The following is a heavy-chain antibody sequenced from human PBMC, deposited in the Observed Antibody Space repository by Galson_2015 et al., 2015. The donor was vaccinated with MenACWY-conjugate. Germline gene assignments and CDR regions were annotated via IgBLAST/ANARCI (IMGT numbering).Heavy chain of an antibody. D-gene: IGHD2-8*01. Sequence: ETLSLTCTVSGGSMSGYYWSWIRQPPGKGLEWIGYIHYSGTTNYNPSLKSRVTISIDTSKNQFSLKLNSVTATDTAVYYCARRLCPSGVCSLDYWGQGTLVTVSS. CDR3: ARRLCPSGVCSLDY. CDR2: IHYSGTT. V-gene: IGHV4-59*08. J-gene: IGHJ4*02. CDR1: GGSMSGYY.